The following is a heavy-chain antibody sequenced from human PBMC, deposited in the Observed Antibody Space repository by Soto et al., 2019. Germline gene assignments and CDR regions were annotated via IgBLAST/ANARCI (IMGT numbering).Heavy chain of an antibody. CDR1: AFSLSTGGVG. CDR2: IYWDDDK. J-gene: IGHJ6*02. V-gene: IGHV2-5*02. Sequence: QITLKESGPTLVKPTQTLTLTCTFSAFSLSTGGVGVGWIRQPPGKALEWLALIYWDDDKRYSPSLSSRLTITKDTSKNQVVLTMTNMDPVDTATYYCIQSRCGGDCLQSYASYYCDGMDVWGQGTTVTVSS. D-gene: IGHD2-21*02. CDR3: IQSRCGGDCLQSYASYYCDGMDV.